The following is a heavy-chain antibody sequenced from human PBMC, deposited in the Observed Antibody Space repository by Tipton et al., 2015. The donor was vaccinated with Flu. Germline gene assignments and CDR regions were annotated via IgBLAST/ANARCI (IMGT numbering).Heavy chain of an antibody. CDR2: IYTSGST. J-gene: IGHJ4*02. Sequence: TLSLTCTVSGGSLSSYYWSWIRQPAGKGLEWIGRIYTSGSTNYNPSLKSRLTMSVDTSKNQFSLKLSSVTAADTAVYYCARGIYISSSWYVGRGDPNKNDYWGQGTLVTVSS. D-gene: IGHD6-13*01. CDR3: ARGIYISSSWYVGRGDPNKNDY. V-gene: IGHV4-4*07. CDR1: GGSLSSYY.